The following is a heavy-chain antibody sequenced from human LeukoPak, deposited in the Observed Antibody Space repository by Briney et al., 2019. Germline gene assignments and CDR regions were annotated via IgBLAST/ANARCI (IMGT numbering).Heavy chain of an antibody. D-gene: IGHD3-16*02. Sequence: PSETLSPTCTVSGASINSHYWSWIRQPAGKGLEWIGYIYYSGSTDYNPSLKSRVTMSLDTSKNQFSLKLSSVTAADTAVYYCARAVISFGGVIAKGFDCWGQGTLVTISS. CDR1: GASINSHY. CDR2: IYYSGST. V-gene: IGHV4-59*11. J-gene: IGHJ4*02. CDR3: ARAVISFGGVIAKGFDC.